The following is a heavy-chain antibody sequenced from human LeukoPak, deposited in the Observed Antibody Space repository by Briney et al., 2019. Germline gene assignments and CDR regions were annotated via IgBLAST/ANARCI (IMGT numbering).Heavy chain of an antibody. CDR2: INPNSGGT. CDR3: ARDSSTPDIVVVPAANFDY. J-gene: IGHJ4*02. Sequence: GASVKVSCKASGYTFTGYYMHWVRQAPGQGLEWMGWINPNSGGTNYAQKFQGRVTMTRDTSISTAYMELSRLRSDDTAVYYCARDSSTPDIVVVPAANFDYWGQGTLVTVSS. V-gene: IGHV1-2*02. CDR1: GYTFTGYY. D-gene: IGHD2-2*01.